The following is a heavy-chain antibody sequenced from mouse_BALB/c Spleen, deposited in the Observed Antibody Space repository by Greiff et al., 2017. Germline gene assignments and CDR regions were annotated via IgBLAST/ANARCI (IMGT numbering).Heavy chain of an antibody. CDR1: GFNIKDTY. CDR3: ARDYDYAMDY. J-gene: IGHJ4*01. CDR2: IDPANGNT. Sequence: SGAELVKPGASVKLSCTASGFNIKDTYMHWVKQRPEQGLEWIGRIDPANGNTKYDPKFQGKATITADTSSNTAYLQLSSLTSEDTAVYYCARDYDYAMDYWGQGTSVTVSS. D-gene: IGHD2-4*01. V-gene: IGHV14-3*02.